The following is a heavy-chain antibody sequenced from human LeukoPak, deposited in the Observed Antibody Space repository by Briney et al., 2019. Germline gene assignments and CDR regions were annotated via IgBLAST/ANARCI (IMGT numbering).Heavy chain of an antibody. CDR3: ARHQMVRGVIIPYFDY. CDR2: IYYSGST. V-gene: IGHV4-39*01. Sequence: PSETLSLTCTVSGGSISSSSYYWGWIRQPPGKGLEWIGSIYYSGSTYYNPSLKSRVTISVDTSKNQFSLKLSSVTAADTAVYYCARHQMVRGVIIPYFDYWGQGTLVTVSS. CDR1: GGSISSSSYY. D-gene: IGHD3-10*01. J-gene: IGHJ4*02.